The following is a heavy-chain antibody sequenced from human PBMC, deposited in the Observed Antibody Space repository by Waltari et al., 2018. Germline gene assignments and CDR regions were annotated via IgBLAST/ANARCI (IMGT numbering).Heavy chain of an antibody. CDR2: IYYSGST. V-gene: IGHV4-59*01. J-gene: IGHJ5*02. D-gene: IGHD2-21*02. CDR3: ARVVVVVTAMRFDP. CDR1: GGSISSYY. Sequence: QVQLQESGPGLVKPSETLSLTCTVSGGSISSYYWRWIRQPPGKGLEWIGYIYYSGSTNYNPSLKSRVTISVDTSKNQFSLKLSSVTAADTAVYYCARVVVVVTAMRFDPWGQGTLVTVSS.